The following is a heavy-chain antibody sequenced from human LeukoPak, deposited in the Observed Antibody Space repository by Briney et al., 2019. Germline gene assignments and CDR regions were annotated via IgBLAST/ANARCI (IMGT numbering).Heavy chain of an antibody. J-gene: IGHJ4*02. V-gene: IGHV3-48*04. CDR1: GFTFSSYS. CDR2: ISSSSSTI. CDR3: ARVWSSGYTKDY. D-gene: IGHD3-22*01. Sequence: GGSLRLSCAASGFTFSSYSTDWVRQAPGKGLEWLSYISSSSSTIYFADSVKGRFTISRDNAKNSAYLHMNSQRAEDTAVYYCARVWSSGYTKDYWGQGTLVTVS.